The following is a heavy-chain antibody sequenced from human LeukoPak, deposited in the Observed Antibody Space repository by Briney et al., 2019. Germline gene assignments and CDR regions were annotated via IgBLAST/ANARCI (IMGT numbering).Heavy chain of an antibody. CDR3: ARDSCSSTSCLSIDDY. V-gene: IGHV1-2*02. Sequence: ASVKVSCEASGYTFTGYYIHWVRQAPGQGLEWMGWINPNSGGTNYAQKFQGRVTMTRDTSISTVYMELSRLRSDDTAVYYCARDSCSSTSCLSIDDYWGQGTLVTVSS. J-gene: IGHJ4*02. D-gene: IGHD2-2*01. CDR1: GYTFTGYY. CDR2: INPNSGGT.